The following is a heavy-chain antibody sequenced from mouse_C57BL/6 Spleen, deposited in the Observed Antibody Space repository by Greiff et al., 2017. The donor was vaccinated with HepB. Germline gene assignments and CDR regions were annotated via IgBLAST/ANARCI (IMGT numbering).Heavy chain of an antibody. CDR3: ARRDYDYPAWFAY. J-gene: IGHJ3*01. V-gene: IGHV1-61*01. CDR1: GYTFTSYW. D-gene: IGHD2-4*01. CDR2: IYPSDSET. Sequence: VQLQQPGAELVRPGSSVKLSCKASGYTFTSYWMDWVKQRPGQGLEWIGNIYPSDSETHYNQKFKDKATLTVDKSSSTAYMQLSSLTSEDSAVYYCARRDYDYPAWFAYWGQGTLVTVSA.